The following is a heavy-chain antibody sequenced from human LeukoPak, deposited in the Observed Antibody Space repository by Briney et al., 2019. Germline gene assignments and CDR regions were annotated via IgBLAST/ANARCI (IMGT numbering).Heavy chain of an antibody. V-gene: IGHV3-30*18. CDR3: AKQTQRIAAAGSFDY. D-gene: IGHD6-13*01. CDR1: GFTFSSYG. Sequence: GGSLRLSCAASGFTFSSYGMHWVRQAPGKGLEWVAVISYDGSNKYYADSVKGRFTISRDNSKNTLYLQMNSLRAEDTAVYYCAKQTQRIAAAGSFDYWGQGTLVTVSS. CDR2: ISYDGSNK. J-gene: IGHJ4*02.